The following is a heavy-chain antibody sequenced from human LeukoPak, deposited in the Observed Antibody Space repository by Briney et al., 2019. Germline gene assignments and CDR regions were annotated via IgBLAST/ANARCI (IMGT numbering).Heavy chain of an antibody. D-gene: IGHD3-22*01. CDR2: ISYDGSNK. Sequence: GRSLRLSCAASGFTFSSYAMHWVRQAPGKGLEWVAVISYDGSNKYYADSVKGRFTISRDNSKNTLYLQMNSLRAEDTAVYYCARGYHYYDSSGYLYWGQGTLVTVSS. J-gene: IGHJ4*02. CDR3: ARGYHYYDSSGYLY. V-gene: IGHV3-30-3*01. CDR1: GFTFSSYA.